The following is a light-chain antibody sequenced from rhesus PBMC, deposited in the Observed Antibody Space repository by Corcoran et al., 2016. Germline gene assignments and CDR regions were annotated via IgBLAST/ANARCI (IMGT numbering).Light chain of an antibody. CDR3: LQHNNWPRT. J-gene: IGKJ1*01. Sequence: EIVMTQSPATLSLSPGERATLSCRASQSVSSSLAWYQQKPGQAPRLLIYGACSRATGIPDRVSGSGSGTDFTLTISSLEPEGVAVYYCLQHNNWPRTFGQGTKVEIK. CDR2: GAC. CDR1: QSVSSS. V-gene: IGKV3-24*01.